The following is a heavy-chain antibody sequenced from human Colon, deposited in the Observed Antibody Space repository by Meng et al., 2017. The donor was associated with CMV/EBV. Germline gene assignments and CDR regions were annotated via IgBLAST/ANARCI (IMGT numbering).Heavy chain of an antibody. Sequence: GGSLRLSCATSGFTFDNYAMSWVRQAPGKGLEWVSSISSTSRYIFYADSLKGRFTISRDNAKNSLYLQMNNLRAEDTALYYCARDSGYCTGSTCSGWFDPWGQGTLVTVSS. D-gene: IGHD2-8*02. CDR3: ARDSGYCTGSTCSGWFDP. CDR2: ISSTSRYI. CDR1: GFTFDNYA. J-gene: IGHJ5*02. V-gene: IGHV3-21*06.